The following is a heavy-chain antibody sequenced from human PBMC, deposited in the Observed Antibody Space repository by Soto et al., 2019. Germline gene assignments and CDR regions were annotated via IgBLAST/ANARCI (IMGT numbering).Heavy chain of an antibody. Sequence: GESLKISCKGSGYSFTSYWLGWVRQMPGKGLEWMGIIYPGDSATRYSPSFQGQVAISADKSISTAYLQWSSLKASDAAMYYCARRRERRAFDIWGQGTMVTVSS. CDR2: IYPGDSAT. V-gene: IGHV5-51*01. J-gene: IGHJ3*02. CDR3: ARRRERRAFDI. CDR1: GYSFTSYW. D-gene: IGHD1-1*01.